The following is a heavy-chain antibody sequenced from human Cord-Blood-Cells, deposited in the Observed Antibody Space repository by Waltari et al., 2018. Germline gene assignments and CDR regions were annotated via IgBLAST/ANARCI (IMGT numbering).Heavy chain of an antibody. D-gene: IGHD7-27*01. CDR3: ARELGLDYYYGMDV. Sequence: QVQLVQSGAEVKKPGSSVKVSCTASGGTFSSYAISWVRQGPGQGIEWMGGIIPIFGTANYAQKFQGRVTITADESTSTAYMELSSLRSEDTAVYYCARELGLDYYYGMDVWGQGTTVTVSS. CDR1: GGTFSSYA. CDR2: IIPIFGTA. V-gene: IGHV1-69*01. J-gene: IGHJ6*02.